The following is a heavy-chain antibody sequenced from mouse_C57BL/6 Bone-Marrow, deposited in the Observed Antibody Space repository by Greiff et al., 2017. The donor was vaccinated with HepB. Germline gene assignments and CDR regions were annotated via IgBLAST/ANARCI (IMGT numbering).Heavy chain of an antibody. CDR2: IDPEDGET. J-gene: IGHJ4*01. D-gene: IGHD2-5*01. CDR1: GFNIKDYY. Sequence: DVHLVESGAELVKPGASVKLSCTASGFNIKDYYMHWVKQRTEQGLEWIGRIDPEDGETKYAPKFQGKATITADTSSNTAYLQLSSLTSEDTAVYYCARGSNYPLGAMDYWGQGTSVTVSS. CDR3: ARGSNYPLGAMDY. V-gene: IGHV14-2*01.